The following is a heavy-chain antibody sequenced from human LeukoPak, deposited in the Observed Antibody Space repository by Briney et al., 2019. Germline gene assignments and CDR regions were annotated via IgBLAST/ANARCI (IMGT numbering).Heavy chain of an antibody. CDR3: ARDSVGVPTDFDY. Sequence: PGGSLRLSCEGSGFTFNTYSMNWVRQAPGKGLEWVSYISSSRSTIYYADSVKGRFTVSRDNSKNSLFLQMNTLRDEDTAVYYCARDSVGVPTDFDYWGQGTLATVSS. V-gene: IGHV3-48*02. J-gene: IGHJ4*02. CDR2: ISSSRSTI. D-gene: IGHD1-26*01. CDR1: GFTFNTYS.